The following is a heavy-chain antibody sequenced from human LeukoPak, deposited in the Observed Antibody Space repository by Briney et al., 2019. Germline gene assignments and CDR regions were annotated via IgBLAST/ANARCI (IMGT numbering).Heavy chain of an antibody. Sequence: SETLSLTCTVSGGSISSYYWSWIRQPPGKGPEWIGYIYYSGSTNYNPSLKSRVTISVDTSKNQFSLKLSSVTAADTAVYYCARDGDPGNWFDPWGQGTLVTVSS. J-gene: IGHJ5*02. D-gene: IGHD7-27*01. CDR1: GGSISSYY. V-gene: IGHV4-59*01. CDR2: IYYSGST. CDR3: ARDGDPGNWFDP.